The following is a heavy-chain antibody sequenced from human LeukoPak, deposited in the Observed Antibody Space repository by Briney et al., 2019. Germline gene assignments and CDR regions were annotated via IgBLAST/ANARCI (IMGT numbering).Heavy chain of an antibody. Sequence: SETLSLTCTVSGGSISSYYWSWIRQPPGKGLEWIGYIYYSGSTNYNPSLKSRVTISVDTSKNQFSLKLSSVTAADTAVYYCARLAVAAYDYWGQGTLVTVST. CDR3: ARLAVAAYDY. V-gene: IGHV4-59*01. CDR2: IYYSGST. CDR1: GGSISSYY. D-gene: IGHD6-19*01. J-gene: IGHJ4*02.